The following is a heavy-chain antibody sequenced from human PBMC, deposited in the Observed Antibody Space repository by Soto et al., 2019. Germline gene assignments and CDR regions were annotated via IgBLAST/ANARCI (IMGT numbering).Heavy chain of an antibody. Sequence: AGSLRLPSAASAFTFSPYAMLLVRQVLGKGMEWVSSMGGSGRSTYYTDSVKGRFTISRDNSKSTLYLQMTSLRAEDTALYYCAKDLPGELLPTCFDSWG. D-gene: IGHD3-10*01. V-gene: IGHV3-23*01. CDR3: AKDLPGELLPTCFDS. CDR1: AFTFSPYA. J-gene: IGHJ5*01. CDR2: MGGSGRST.